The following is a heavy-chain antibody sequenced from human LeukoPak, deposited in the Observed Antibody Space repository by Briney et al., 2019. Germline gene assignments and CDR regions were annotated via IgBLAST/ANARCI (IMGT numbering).Heavy chain of an antibody. J-gene: IGHJ5*02. D-gene: IGHD5-18*01. CDR3: AREGDTAMDTNWFDP. CDR1: GYTFTDYY. V-gene: IGHV1-2*02. CDR2: LNPNSGGT. Sequence: ASVKVSCKTSGYTFTDYYIHWVRQAPGQGLEWVGWLNPNSGGTKYAQNFQGRVTMTRDLSISTGYMELSRLRSDDTAVYYCAREGDTAMDTNWFDPWGQGTLVTVSS.